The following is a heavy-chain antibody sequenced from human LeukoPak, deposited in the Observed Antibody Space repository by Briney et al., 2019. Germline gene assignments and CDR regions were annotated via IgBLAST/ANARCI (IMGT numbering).Heavy chain of an antibody. Sequence: GGSLRLSCAASGFTLSNYAMSWVRQAPGKGLQWVSGISSSGGSTYQVDSVKGRFTISRDNAKKSLYLQMKSLRAEDTAVYYCARGTLYYGSESYDYWGQGTLVAVSS. CDR2: ISSSGGST. V-gene: IGHV3-23*01. D-gene: IGHD3-10*01. J-gene: IGHJ4*02. CDR1: GFTLSNYA. CDR3: ARGTLYYGSESYDY.